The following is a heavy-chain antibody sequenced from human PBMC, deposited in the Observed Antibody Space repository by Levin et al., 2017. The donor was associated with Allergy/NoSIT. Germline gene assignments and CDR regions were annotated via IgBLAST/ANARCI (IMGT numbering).Heavy chain of an antibody. CDR1: GFTFSSYA. Sequence: GGSLRLSCAASGFTFSSYAMHWVRQAPGKGLEWVAVISYDGSNKYYADSVKGRFTISRDNSKNTLYLQMNSLRAEDTAVYYCARATDYYGSGSYYPWGQGTLVTVSS. CDR3: ARATDYYGSGSYYP. CDR2: ISYDGSNK. J-gene: IGHJ5*02. V-gene: IGHV3-30-3*01. D-gene: IGHD3-10*01.